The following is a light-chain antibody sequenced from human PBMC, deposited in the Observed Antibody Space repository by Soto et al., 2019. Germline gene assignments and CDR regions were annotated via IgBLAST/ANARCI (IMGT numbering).Light chain of an antibody. Sequence: DIPMTQSPRALSASVGDRVTITCRARQGIGKDLGWYQQKPGKAPNRLINGASSLESGVPSRFSGSGSGTEFTLTISSLQPEDLATYYCIQNNSLLTFGGGTKVDIK. CDR2: GAS. J-gene: IGKJ4*01. CDR3: IQNNSLLT. V-gene: IGKV1-17*01. CDR1: QGIGKD.